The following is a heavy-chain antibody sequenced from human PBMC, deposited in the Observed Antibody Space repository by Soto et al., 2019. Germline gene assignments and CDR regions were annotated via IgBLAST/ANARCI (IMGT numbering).Heavy chain of an antibody. V-gene: IGHV4-28*01. D-gene: IGHD1-26*01. Sequence: QVQLQESGPGLVKPSDTLSLTCAVSGYSISSSNWWGWIRQPPGKGLAWIGYIYYSGTTYYNPSLKSRVTMSVDTSKNQFSMKLTSVTAVDTAVYYCARREIQGPIDYWGQGTLVTVSS. CDR1: GYSISSSNW. J-gene: IGHJ4*02. CDR2: IYYSGTT. CDR3: ARREIQGPIDY.